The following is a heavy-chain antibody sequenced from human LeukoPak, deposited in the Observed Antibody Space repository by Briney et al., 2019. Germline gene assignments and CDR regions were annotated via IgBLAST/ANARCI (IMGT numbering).Heavy chain of an antibody. V-gene: IGHV1-2*02. D-gene: IGHD3-10*01. CDR2: INPNSGDT. J-gene: IGHJ5*02. CDR3: ARPTLQTLGA. Sequence: ASVKVSCKASGYTFTDYYMHWVRQAPGQGLEWMGWINPNSGDTYYAQKFQGRVTMTRDTSISTAYMELSRLRSDDTAFYYCARPTLQTLGAWGQGTLVTVSS. CDR1: GYTFTDYY.